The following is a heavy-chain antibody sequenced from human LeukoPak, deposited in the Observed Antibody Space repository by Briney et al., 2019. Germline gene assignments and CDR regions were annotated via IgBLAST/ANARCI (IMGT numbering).Heavy chain of an antibody. J-gene: IGHJ2*01. CDR3: ARATWIXXHITLYWYFDL. V-gene: IGHV4-34*01. CDR1: GGSFSGYY. Sequence: PSETPSLTCAVYGGSFSGYYWSWIRQPPGKGLEWIGEINHSGSTNYNPSLKSRVTISVDTSKNQFSLKLSSVTAADTAVYYCARATWIXXHITLYWYFDLWGRGTLVXVSS. D-gene: IGHD5-18*01. CDR2: INHSGST.